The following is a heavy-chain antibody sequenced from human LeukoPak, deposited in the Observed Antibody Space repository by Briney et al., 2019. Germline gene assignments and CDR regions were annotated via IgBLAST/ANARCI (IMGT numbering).Heavy chain of an antibody. V-gene: IGHV4-59*01. J-gene: IGHJ4*02. CDR3: ARYGYYAYDY. CDR2: VFYTGRT. D-gene: IGHD3-3*01. CDR1: GDSMNEYY. Sequence: SETLSLTCTVSGDSMNEYYWSWVRQPPGKGLELVGYVFYTGRTNYRPSLKNRVTISLDTSKNQFSLRLSSVTAADTAVYYCARYGYYAYDYWGQGNLVTVSS.